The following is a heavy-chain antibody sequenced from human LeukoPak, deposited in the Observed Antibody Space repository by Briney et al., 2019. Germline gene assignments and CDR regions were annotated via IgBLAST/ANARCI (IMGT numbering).Heavy chain of an antibody. J-gene: IGHJ4*02. Sequence: GGSLRLSCAVSGFAFGSEAMSWVRQSPARGLEWVASISPGGGTTYYADYVKGRFTISRDNSKNSLFVQMNSLRAEDTAVYFCAKDFGYSYGPYFDYWGQGTLVTVSS. D-gene: IGHD5-18*01. CDR3: AKDFGYSYGPYFDY. CDR1: GFAFGSEA. V-gene: IGHV3-23*01. CDR2: ISPGGGTT.